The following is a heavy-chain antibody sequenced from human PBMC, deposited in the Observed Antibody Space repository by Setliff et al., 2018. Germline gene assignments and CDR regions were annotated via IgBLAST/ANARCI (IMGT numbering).Heavy chain of an antibody. Sequence: PGGSLRLSCAASGFTFSSYSMNWVRQAPGKGLEWVSSISSSSSYIYYADSVKGRFTISRDNAKNSLYLQMNSLRAEDTAVYYCAREMATMLGSLYYYYGMDVWGQGTTVTVSS. CDR2: ISSSSSYI. J-gene: IGHJ6*02. D-gene: IGHD3-10*02. V-gene: IGHV3-21*01. CDR1: GFTFSSYS. CDR3: AREMATMLGSLYYYYGMDV.